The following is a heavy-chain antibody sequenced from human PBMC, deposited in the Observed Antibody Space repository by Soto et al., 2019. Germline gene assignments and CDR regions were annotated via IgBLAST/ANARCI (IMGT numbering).Heavy chain of an antibody. CDR1: GGTFSSYA. CDR3: ARVHGLRDVPNWNYLDY. J-gene: IGHJ4*02. Sequence: SVKVSCKASGGTFSSYAISWVRQAPGQGLEWMGGIIPIFGTANYAQKFQGRVTITADESTSTAYMELSSLRSEDTAVYYCARVHGLRDVPNWNYLDYWGQGTLVTVSS. V-gene: IGHV1-69*13. D-gene: IGHD1-20*01. CDR2: IIPIFGTA.